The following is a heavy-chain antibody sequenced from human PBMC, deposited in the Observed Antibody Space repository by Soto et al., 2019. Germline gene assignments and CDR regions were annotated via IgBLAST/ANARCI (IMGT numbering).Heavy chain of an antibody. V-gene: IGHV3-23*01. CDR2: ISGSGGST. CDR3: AKDPTGALPYYYYGMDV. Sequence: GGSLRLSCAASGFTFSSYAMSWVRQAPGKGLEWVSAISGSGGSTYYADSVKGRFTISRVNSKNTLYLQMNSLSAEDTAVYYCAKDPTGALPYYYYGMDVWGQGTTVTVSS. J-gene: IGHJ6*02. CDR1: GFTFSSYA. D-gene: IGHD7-27*01.